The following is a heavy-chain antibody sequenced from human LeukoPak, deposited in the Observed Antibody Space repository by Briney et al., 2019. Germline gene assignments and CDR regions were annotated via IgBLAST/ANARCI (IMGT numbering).Heavy chain of an antibody. CDR3: ARDLDESREMATITAFDY. V-gene: IGHV3-21*01. D-gene: IGHD5-24*01. Sequence: SGGSLRLSCAASGFTFSSYSMNWARQAPGKGLEWVSSISSSSSYIYYADSVKGRFTISRDNAKNSLYLQMNSLRAEDTAVYYCARDLDESREMATITAFDYWGQGTLVTVSS. J-gene: IGHJ4*02. CDR1: GFTFSSYS. CDR2: ISSSSSYI.